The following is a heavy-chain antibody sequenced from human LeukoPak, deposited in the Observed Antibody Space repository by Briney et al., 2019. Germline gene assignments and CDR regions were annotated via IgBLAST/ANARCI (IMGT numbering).Heavy chain of an antibody. CDR3: AKQGPARIPIVVVTAMAH. CDR1: GFSFSSYW. V-gene: IGHV3-23*01. J-gene: IGHJ4*02. CDR2: ISGSGGST. D-gene: IGHD2-21*02. Sequence: GGSLRLSCAASGFSFSSYWMSWVRQAPGKGLEWVSAISGSGGSTYYADSVKGRFTISRDNSKNTLYLQMNSLRAGDTAVYYCAKQGPARIPIVVVTAMAHWGQGTLVTVSS.